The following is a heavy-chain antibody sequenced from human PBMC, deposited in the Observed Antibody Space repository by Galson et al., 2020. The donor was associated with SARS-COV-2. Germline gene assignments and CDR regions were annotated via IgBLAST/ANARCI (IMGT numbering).Heavy chain of an antibody. D-gene: IGHD3-16*02. CDR3: ARAEMYYDYVWGSYRYYAFDI. J-gene: IGHJ3*02. CDR2: IWYDGSNQ. Sequence: TGGSLRLSCAASGFTFSSYGMHWVRQAPGKGLEWVAVIWYDGSNQYYADSVKGRFTISRDNSKNTLYLQMNSLRAEDTAVYYCARAEMYYDYVWGSYRYYAFDIWGQGTMVTVSS. V-gene: IGHV3-33*01. CDR1: GFTFSSYG.